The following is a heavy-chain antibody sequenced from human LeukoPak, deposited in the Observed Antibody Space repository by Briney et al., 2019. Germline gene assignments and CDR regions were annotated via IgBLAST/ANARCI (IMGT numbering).Heavy chain of an antibody. D-gene: IGHD3-3*01. V-gene: IGHV3-66*02. CDR1: GFTVSSNY. CDR3: ARDGITIFGVVLSYFDY. Sequence: GGSLRPSCAASGFTVSSNYMSWVRQAPGKGLEWVSVIYSGGSTYYADSVKGRFTISRDNSKNTLYLQMNSLRAEDTAVYYCARDGITIFGVVLSYFDYWGQGTLVTVSS. J-gene: IGHJ4*02. CDR2: IYSGGST.